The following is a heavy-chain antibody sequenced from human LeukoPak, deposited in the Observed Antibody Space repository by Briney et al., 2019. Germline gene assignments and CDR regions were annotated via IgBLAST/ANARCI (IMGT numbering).Heavy chain of an antibody. Sequence: SSETLSLTCTVSGGSDSSGGYYWSWIRQPPGKGLEWIGCIYYSGSTNYNPSLKSRVTISVDTSKNQFSLKLSSVTAADTAAYYCARVGGLAAALFDYWGQGTLVTVSS. D-gene: IGHD6-13*01. CDR1: GGSDSSGGYY. V-gene: IGHV4-61*08. CDR3: ARVGGLAAALFDY. J-gene: IGHJ4*02. CDR2: IYYSGST.